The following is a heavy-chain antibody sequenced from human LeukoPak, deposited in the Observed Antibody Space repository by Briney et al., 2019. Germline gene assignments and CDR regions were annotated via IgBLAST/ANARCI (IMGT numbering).Heavy chain of an antibody. Sequence: SETLSLTCTVSGYSISSGYYWGWIRQPPGKGLEWIGGIYHNGSTYYHPSLKSRVTISVDTSKNQFSLKLSSVTAADTAVYYCASSDGLIRGGSYFFGYWGQGTLVTVSS. D-gene: IGHD1-26*01. CDR1: GYSISSGYY. V-gene: IGHV4-38-2*02. CDR3: ASSDGLIRGGSYFFGY. CDR2: IYHNGST. J-gene: IGHJ4*02.